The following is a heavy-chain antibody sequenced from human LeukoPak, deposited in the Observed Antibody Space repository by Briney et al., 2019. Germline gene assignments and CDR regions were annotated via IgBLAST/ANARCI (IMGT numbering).Heavy chain of an antibody. CDR2: ISSSSSYI. D-gene: IGHD6-13*01. CDR1: GFTFSSYS. Sequence: GRSLRLSCAASGFTFSSYSMNWVRQAPGKGLEWVSSISSSSSYIYYADSVKGRFTISRDNAKNSLYLQMNSLRAEDTAVYYCARGSSSWYLLYWGQGTLVTVSS. CDR3: ARGSSSWYLLY. J-gene: IGHJ4*02. V-gene: IGHV3-21*01.